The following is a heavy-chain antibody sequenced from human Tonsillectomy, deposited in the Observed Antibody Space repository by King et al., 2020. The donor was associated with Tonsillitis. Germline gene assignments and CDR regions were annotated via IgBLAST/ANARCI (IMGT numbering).Heavy chain of an antibody. V-gene: IGHV3-30*02. CDR2: IRYDGSNK. Sequence: VQLVESGGGVVQPGGSLRLSCAASGFTFSSYGMHWVRQAPGKGLEWVAFIRYDGSNKYYADSVKGRFTISRDNSKNTLYLQMNSLRAEDTAVYYCAKRPIPHLKSWFDPWGQGTLVTVSS. D-gene: IGHD2-21*01. CDR3: AKRPIPHLKSWFDP. CDR1: GFTFSSYG. J-gene: IGHJ5*02.